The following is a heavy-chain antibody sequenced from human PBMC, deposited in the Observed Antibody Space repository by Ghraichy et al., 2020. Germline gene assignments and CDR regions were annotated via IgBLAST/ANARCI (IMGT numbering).Heavy chain of an antibody. CDR1: GDSVSSNSAA. J-gene: IGHJ3*02. CDR3: ARWIAAGHDSFDI. Sequence: SQTLSLTRAISGDSVSSNSAAWNWIRQSPSRDLEWLGRTYYRSKWYNDYALSVKSRITINPDTSKNQFSLQLNAVTPEDTAVYYCARWIAAGHDSFDIWGQGTLVTVSS. D-gene: IGHD6-6*01. V-gene: IGHV6-1*01. CDR2: TYYRSKWYN.